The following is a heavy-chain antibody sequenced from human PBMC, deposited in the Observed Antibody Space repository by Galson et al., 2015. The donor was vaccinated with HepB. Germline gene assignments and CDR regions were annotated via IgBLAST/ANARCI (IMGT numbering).Heavy chain of an antibody. CDR2: IYYSGST. V-gene: IGHV4-31*03. J-gene: IGHJ5*02. D-gene: IGHD1-20*01. Sequence: LSLTCTVSGGSISSGGYYWSWIRQHPGKGLEWIGYIYYSGSTYYNPSLKSRVTISVDTSKNQFSLKLSSVTAADTAVYYCARDRHNWDQRGMNWFDPWGQGTLVTVSS. CDR1: GGSISSGGYY. CDR3: ARDRHNWDQRGMNWFDP.